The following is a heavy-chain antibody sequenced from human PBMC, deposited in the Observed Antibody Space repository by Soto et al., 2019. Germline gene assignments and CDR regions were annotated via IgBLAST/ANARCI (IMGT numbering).Heavy chain of an antibody. J-gene: IGHJ4*02. V-gene: IGHV1-3*01. D-gene: IGHD2-15*01. CDR1: GYTFTSYG. CDR3: ARDLGGWPDY. Sequence: ASVKVSCKASGYTFTSYGISWVRQAPGQRLEWMGWINAGNGNTKYSQKFQGRVTITRDTSASTAYMELSSLRSEDTAAYYCARDLGGWPDYWGQGTLVTVSS. CDR2: INAGNGNT.